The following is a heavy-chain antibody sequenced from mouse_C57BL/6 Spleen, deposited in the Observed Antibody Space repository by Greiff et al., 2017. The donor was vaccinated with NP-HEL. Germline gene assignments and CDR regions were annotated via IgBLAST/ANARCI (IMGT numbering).Heavy chain of an antibody. D-gene: IGHD2-4*01. Sequence: QVQLQQSGAELVRPGASVKLSCKASGYTFTDYYINWVKQRPGQGLEWIARIYPGSGNTYYNEKFKGKATLTAEKSSSTAYMQLSSLTSEDSAVYFCARDPIYYDYGRDYYAMDYWGQGTSVTVSS. CDR2: IYPGSGNT. V-gene: IGHV1-76*01. CDR3: ARDPIYYDYGRDYYAMDY. CDR1: GYTFTDYY. J-gene: IGHJ4*01.